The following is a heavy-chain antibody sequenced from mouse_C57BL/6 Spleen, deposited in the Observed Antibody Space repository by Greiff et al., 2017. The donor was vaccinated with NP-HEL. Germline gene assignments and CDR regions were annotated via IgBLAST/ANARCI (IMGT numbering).Heavy chain of an antibody. D-gene: IGHD2-12*01. CDR1: GFNIKNTY. Sequence: EVKLVESVAELVRPGASVKLSCTASGFNIKNTYMHWVKQRPEQGLEWIGRIDPANGNTKYAPKFQGKATITADTSSNTAYLQLSSLTSEDTAIYYCDLRRGGYWYFDVWGTGTTVTVSS. V-gene: IGHV14-3*01. CDR2: IDPANGNT. J-gene: IGHJ1*03. CDR3: DLRRGGYWYFDV.